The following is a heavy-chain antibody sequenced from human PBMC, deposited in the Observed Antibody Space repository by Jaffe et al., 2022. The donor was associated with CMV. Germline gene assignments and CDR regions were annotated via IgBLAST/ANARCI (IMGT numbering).Heavy chain of an antibody. D-gene: IGHD6-13*01. V-gene: IGHV4-61*01. CDR3: ATYAAAGTTGFDI. J-gene: IGHJ3*02. Sequence: QVQLQESGPGLVKPSETLSLTCAVSGGSVSSGSYYWSWIRQPPGKGLEWIGYMYYSGSTKYNPSLKSRVTISVDTSKNQFSLKLSSVTAADTGVYYCATYAAAGTTGFDIWGQGTMVTVSS. CDR2: MYYSGST. CDR1: GGSVSSGSYY.